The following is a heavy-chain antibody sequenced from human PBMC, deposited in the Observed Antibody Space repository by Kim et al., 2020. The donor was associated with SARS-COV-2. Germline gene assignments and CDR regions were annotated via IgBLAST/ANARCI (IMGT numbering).Heavy chain of an antibody. Sequence: TNHAQKLQGRVTMTTDTSTSTAYMELRSLRSDDTAVYYCARSEGWTTLDYWGQGTLVTVSS. CDR3: ARSEGWTTLDY. CDR2: T. V-gene: IGHV1-18*01. D-gene: IGHD3-3*01. J-gene: IGHJ4*02.